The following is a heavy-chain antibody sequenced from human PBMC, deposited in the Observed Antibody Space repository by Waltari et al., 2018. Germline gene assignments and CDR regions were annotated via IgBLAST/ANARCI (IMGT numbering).Heavy chain of an antibody. Sequence: EVQLVESGGGLVQPGRSLRLSCTTSGFTFGEHALSWFRQAPEKGLEWVGFIRSKTDGGTADYAASVRGRFTVSRDDSKSIAYLEMYSLKTEDTAVYYCSRVSASGDGMDVWGQGTTVTVSS. CDR3: SRVSASGDGMDV. J-gene: IGHJ6*02. CDR2: IRSKTDGGTA. CDR1: GFTFGEHA. D-gene: IGHD3-16*01. V-gene: IGHV3-49*03.